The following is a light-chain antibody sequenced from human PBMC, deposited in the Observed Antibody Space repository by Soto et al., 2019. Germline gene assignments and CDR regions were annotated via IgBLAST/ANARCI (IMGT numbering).Light chain of an antibody. CDR2: AAS. Sequence: DIQLTQSPSSLSASVGDRVTITCRASQNLRNYLNWYQQKPGKAPELLIYAASTLQSWVPSRFSGSGSGTDFTLTISGLQSEDFATYYCQQSYRTPPYSFGQGTKLEI. CDR1: QNLRNY. V-gene: IGKV1-39*01. CDR3: QQSYRTPPYS. J-gene: IGKJ2*01.